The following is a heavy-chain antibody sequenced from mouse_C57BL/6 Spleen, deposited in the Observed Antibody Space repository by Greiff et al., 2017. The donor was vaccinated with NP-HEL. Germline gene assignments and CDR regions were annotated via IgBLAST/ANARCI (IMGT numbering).Heavy chain of an antibody. V-gene: IGHV1-7*01. J-gene: IGHJ2*01. CDR3: AIITTVRGY. D-gene: IGHD1-1*01. CDR1: GYTFTSYW. Sequence: VQLQQSGAELAKPGASVKLSCKASGYTFTSYWMHWVKQRPGQGLEWIGYINPSSGYTKYNQKFKDKATWTADKSSSTAYLQLSSLPYEDSAVYYCAIITTVRGYWGQGTTLTVSS. CDR2: INPSSGYT.